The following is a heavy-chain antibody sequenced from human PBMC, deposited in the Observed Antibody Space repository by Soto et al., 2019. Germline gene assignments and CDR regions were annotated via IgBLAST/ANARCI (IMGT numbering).Heavy chain of an antibody. CDR1: GFTFSSYA. CDR3: GKGGGGGIVVVVAAYYFDY. J-gene: IGHJ4*02. V-gene: IGHV3-23*01. D-gene: IGHD2-15*01. CDR2: ISGSGGST. Sequence: EVQLLESGGGLVQPGGSLRLSCAASGFTFSSYAMSWVRQAPGKGLEWVSAISGSGGSTYYADSVKGRFTISRDNSKNTLYLEKNRLRAEDAAVYYCGKGGGGGIVVVVAAYYFDYWGQGTLVTVSS.